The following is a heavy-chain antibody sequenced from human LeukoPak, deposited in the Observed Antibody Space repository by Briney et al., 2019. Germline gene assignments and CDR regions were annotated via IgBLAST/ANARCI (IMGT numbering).Heavy chain of an antibody. CDR1: GFTFSSYS. CDR3: ARGFYY. J-gene: IGHJ4*02. V-gene: IGHV3-7*03. Sequence: PGGSLRLSCAASGFTFSSYSMNWVRQAPGKGLEWVANIKQDGSERYYVDSVKGRFTISRDNAQNSVYLQLNSLRAEDTAVYYCARGFYYWGQGTLVTVSS. CDR2: IKQDGSER.